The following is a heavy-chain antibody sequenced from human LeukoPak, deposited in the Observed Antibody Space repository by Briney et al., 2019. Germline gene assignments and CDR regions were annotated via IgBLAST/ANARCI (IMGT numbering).Heavy chain of an antibody. CDR3: AREAAYSSSWYELDP. D-gene: IGHD6-13*01. CDR2: IYYSGST. J-gene: IGHJ5*02. CDR1: GGSISSGGYY. Sequence: SETLSLTCTVSGGSISSGGYYWSWIRQHPGKGLEWIGYIYYSGSTYYNPSLKSRVTISVDTSKNQFSLKLSSVTAADTAVYYCAREAAYSSSWYELDPWGQGTLVTVSS. V-gene: IGHV4-31*03.